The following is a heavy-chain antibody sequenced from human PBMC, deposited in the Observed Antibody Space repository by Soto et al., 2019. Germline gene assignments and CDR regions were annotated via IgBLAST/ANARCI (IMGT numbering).Heavy chain of an antibody. CDR2: ISDSGST. J-gene: IGHJ4*02. CDR1: GFTFSNHA. V-gene: IGHV3-23*01. Sequence: EVQLLESGGALVQPGGSLRLSCAASGFTFSNHAMNWVRQAPGKGLEWVSTISDSGSTYYADSVKGRCTISRDNSKKKLYLLMNSLRAEGTAVYYCARDAGGHYCTSTSCLYFFDLWGQGTLVIVSS. D-gene: IGHD2-2*01. CDR3: ARDAGGHYCTSTSCLYFFDL.